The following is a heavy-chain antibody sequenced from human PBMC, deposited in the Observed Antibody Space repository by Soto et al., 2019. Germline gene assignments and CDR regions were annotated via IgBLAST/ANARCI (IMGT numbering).Heavy chain of an antibody. D-gene: IGHD3-16*01. J-gene: IGHJ6*03. CDR3: ATKGPPTTFGHQISYNYMDV. CDR2: IIPILGVT. V-gene: IGHV1-69*02. Sequence: QVQLEQSGAEVKKPGSSVKVSCKASGGAFSSYSINWVRQAPGQGLEWVGRIIPILGVTNYAQKFLDRVTLSADKSTSTAYMELSSLRSDDTAVYYCATKGPPTTFGHQISYNYMDVWGKGATVTVSS. CDR1: GGAFSSYS.